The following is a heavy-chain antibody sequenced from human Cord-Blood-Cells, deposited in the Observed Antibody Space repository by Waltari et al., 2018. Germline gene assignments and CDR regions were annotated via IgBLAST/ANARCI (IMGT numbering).Heavy chain of an antibody. CDR3: AKDFTFGGVIVDY. D-gene: IGHD3-16*02. Sequence: EVQLLESGGGLVQPGGSLRLSCAASGFTFSSYAMSWVRQAPGKGLEWVSAILGSGGSTYYADSVKGRFTISRDNSKNTLYLQMNSRRAEDTAVYYCAKDFTFGGVIVDYWGQGTLVTVSS. V-gene: IGHV3-23*01. CDR1: GFTFSSYA. J-gene: IGHJ4*02. CDR2: ILGSGGST.